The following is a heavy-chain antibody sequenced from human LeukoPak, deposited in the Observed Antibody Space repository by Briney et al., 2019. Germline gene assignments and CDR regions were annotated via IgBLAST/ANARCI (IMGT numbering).Heavy chain of an antibody. J-gene: IGHJ5*02. V-gene: IGHV4-4*07. CDR3: ARDKLGCSGGSCYFRPWFDP. CDR1: GGSITSFY. D-gene: IGHD2-15*01. Sequence: SETLSLTCTVSGGSITSFYWSWIRQPAGKGLEWIGRIYSNGNTNYNPSLKSRVTMSVDTSKNQFSLKLSSVTAADTAVYYCARDKLGCSGGSCYFRPWFDPWGQGTLVTVSS. CDR2: IYSNGNT.